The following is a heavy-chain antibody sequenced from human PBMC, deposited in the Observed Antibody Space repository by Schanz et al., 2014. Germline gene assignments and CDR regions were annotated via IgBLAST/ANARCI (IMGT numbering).Heavy chain of an antibody. V-gene: IGHV1-46*03. CDR2: INPSGGST. CDR3: ARDGEAAAGCDY. Sequence: QVQLVQSGAEVKKPGASVKVSCKASGYTFTSYYMHWVRQAPGQGLEWMGIINPSGGSTSYAQKCQGRVTMTRDTSTSTVYMELSSLRSEDTAVYYCARDGEAAAGCDYWRQGTLVTVSS. CDR1: GYTFTSYY. D-gene: IGHD6-13*01. J-gene: IGHJ4*02.